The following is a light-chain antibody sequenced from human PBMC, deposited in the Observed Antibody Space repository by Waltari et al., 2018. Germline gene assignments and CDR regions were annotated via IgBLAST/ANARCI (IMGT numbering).Light chain of an antibody. CDR1: SSDVGGYNY. CDR3: CSYAFSSNWV. J-gene: IGLJ3*02. V-gene: IGLV2-8*01. Sequence: QSALTQPPSASGSPGQSVTISCTGTSSDVGGYNYVSWYQQHPGKAPKRVIFAVSKRPSGGPDRFSGSKSGNTASLTVSGLQAEDEADYYCCSYAFSSNWVFGGGTKLTVL. CDR2: AVS.